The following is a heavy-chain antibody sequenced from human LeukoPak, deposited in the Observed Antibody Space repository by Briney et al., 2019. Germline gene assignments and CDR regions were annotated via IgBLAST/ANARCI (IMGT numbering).Heavy chain of an antibody. CDR3: ARGGYSSTPLDY. Sequence: GASVKVSCKASGYTFTGYYMHWVRQAPGQGLEWMGWINPNSGGTNCAQKFQGWVTMTRDTSISTAYMELSRLRSDDTAVYYCARGGYSSTPLDYWXQXTLVTVSS. V-gene: IGHV1-2*04. CDR1: GYTFTGYY. J-gene: IGHJ4*02. CDR2: INPNSGGT. D-gene: IGHD6-13*01.